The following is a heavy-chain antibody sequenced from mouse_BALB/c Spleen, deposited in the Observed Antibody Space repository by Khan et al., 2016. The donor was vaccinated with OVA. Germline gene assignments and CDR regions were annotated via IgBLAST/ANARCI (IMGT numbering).Heavy chain of an antibody. V-gene: IGHV1-20*02. CDR3: ARKNGSDFDY. J-gene: IGHJ2*01. CDR1: GYSFTGYF. CDR2: INPHIGET. D-gene: IGHD1-1*01. Sequence: VQLKQSGPELVKPGASVKISCKASGYSFTGYFMNWVMQSHGKSLEWIGRINPHIGETLYNQKFKGKATLTVDESSRTAHMELRSLASEESAVYYCARKNGSDFDYWGQGTTLTVSS.